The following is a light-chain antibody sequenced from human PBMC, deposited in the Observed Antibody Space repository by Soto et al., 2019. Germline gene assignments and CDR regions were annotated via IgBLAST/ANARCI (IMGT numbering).Light chain of an antibody. CDR1: SSDLGSYNY. J-gene: IGLJ3*02. Sequence: QAVVTQPASVSGSPGQSITISCTGTSSDLGSYNYVSWYRQHPGKAPKVLLYEVNNRPSGVSNRFSGSKSGNTASLTISGLQAEDEADYYCSAYTGSTLVFGGGTKLTVL. V-gene: IGLV2-14*03. CDR2: EVN. CDR3: SAYTGSTLV.